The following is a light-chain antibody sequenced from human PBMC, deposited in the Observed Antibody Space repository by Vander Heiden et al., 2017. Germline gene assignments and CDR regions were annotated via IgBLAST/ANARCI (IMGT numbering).Light chain of an antibody. CDR3: QQYNNWPPWT. J-gene: IGKJ1*01. Sequence: IVMTQSPATLSVSPGERATLSCRASQSVSSNLAWYQQKPGQPPRLVIYGASTRTTGIPARFSGSGSGTEFTLTISSLQSEDFAVYYCQQYNNWPPWTFGQGTKVEIK. CDR2: GAS. V-gene: IGKV3-15*01. CDR1: QSVSSN.